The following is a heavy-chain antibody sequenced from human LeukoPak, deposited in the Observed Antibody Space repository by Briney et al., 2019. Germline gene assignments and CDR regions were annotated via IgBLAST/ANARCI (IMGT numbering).Heavy chain of an antibody. CDR1: GFTFSSYW. V-gene: IGHV3-7*01. CDR2: IKQDGSEK. Sequence: GGSLRLSCAASGFTFSSYWMSWVRRAPGKGLEWVANIKQDGSEKYYVDSVKGRFTISRDNAKNSLYLQMNSLRAEDTAVYYCARSNPDDYGDYDPFDYWGQGTLVTVSS. CDR3: ARSNPDDYGDYDPFDY. J-gene: IGHJ4*02. D-gene: IGHD4-17*01.